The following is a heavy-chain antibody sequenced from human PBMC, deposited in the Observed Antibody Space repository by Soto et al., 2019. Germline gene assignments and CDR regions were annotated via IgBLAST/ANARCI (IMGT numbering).Heavy chain of an antibody. CDR2: IIPIFGTA. CDR1: GGTFSSYA. Sequence: GASVKVSCKASGGTFSSYAISWVRQAPGQGLELMGGIIPIFGTANYAQKFQGRVTITADESTSTAYMELSSLRSEDTAVYYCARGVPRGYSYGFNYYYYGMDVWGQGTTVTVSS. D-gene: IGHD5-18*01. CDR3: ARGVPRGYSYGFNYYYYGMDV. V-gene: IGHV1-69*13. J-gene: IGHJ6*02.